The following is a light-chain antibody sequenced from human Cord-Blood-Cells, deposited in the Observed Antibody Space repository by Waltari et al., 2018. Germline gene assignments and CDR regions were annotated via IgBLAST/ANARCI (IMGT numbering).Light chain of an antibody. V-gene: IGKV1-5*03. CDR2: KAS. CDR1: QSISSW. Sequence: DIQMTQSPSTLSASVGDRVTITCRAGQSISSWFAWCQQKPGKAPKLLIYKASSLESGVPSRFSGSGSGTEFTLTISSLQPDDFATYYCQQYNSYPFTFGPGTKVDIK. J-gene: IGKJ3*01. CDR3: QQYNSYPFT.